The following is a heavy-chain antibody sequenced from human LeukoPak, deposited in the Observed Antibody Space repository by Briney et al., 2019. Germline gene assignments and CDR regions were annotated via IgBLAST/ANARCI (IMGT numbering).Heavy chain of an antibody. D-gene: IGHD3-9*01. J-gene: IGHJ4*02. CDR3: ARVTGYTIEDYFDY. CDR2: IYSGGST. CDR1: GFTVSSNY. Sequence: PGGSLRLSCAASGFTVSSNYMSWVRQAPGKGLEWVSVIYSGGSTYYADSVKGRFTISRDNSKNTLYLQMNSLRAEDTAVYYCARVTGYTIEDYFDYWGQGTLVTVSS. V-gene: IGHV3-53*01.